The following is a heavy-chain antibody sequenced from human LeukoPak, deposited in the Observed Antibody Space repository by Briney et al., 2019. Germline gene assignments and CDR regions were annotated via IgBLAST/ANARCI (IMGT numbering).Heavy chain of an antibody. V-gene: IGHV3-66*01. CDR3: ARDDIVGADDAFDI. Sequence: GGSLRLSCAASGFTVSSNYMSWVRQAPGKGLEWVSVIYSGGSTYYADSVKGRFTISRDNAKNSLYLQMNSLRAEDTAVYYCARDDIVGADDAFDIWGQGTMVTVSS. J-gene: IGHJ3*02. D-gene: IGHD1-26*01. CDR2: IYSGGST. CDR1: GFTVSSNY.